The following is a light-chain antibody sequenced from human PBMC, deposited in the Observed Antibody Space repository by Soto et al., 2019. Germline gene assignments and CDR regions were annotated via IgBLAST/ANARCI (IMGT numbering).Light chain of an antibody. J-gene: IGLJ2*01. CDR3: SSYRSSSTLPVV. CDR2: EVS. CDR1: SSDVGGYNY. Sequence: QSAMTQPACVSGSPGQSITISCTGTSSDVGGYNYVSWYQQHPGKAPKLMIYEVSHRPSGVSNRFSGSKSGNTASLTISGLQAEDEADYYCSSYRSSSTLPVVFGGGTKLTVL. V-gene: IGLV2-14*01.